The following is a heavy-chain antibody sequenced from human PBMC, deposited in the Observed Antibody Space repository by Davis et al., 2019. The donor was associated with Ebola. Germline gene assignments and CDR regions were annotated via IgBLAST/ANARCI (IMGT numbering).Heavy chain of an antibody. CDR2: IYDTGNT. CDR1: AGSISDYY. J-gene: IGHJ4*02. Sequence: SETLSLTCSVSAGSISDYYWSWVRQPPGKGLEWIGYIYDTGNTDYNPSLKSRATISLDTSKKQLSLKLTSVTAADTAVYYCAGPPWRDYWGQGTLVTVSS. V-gene: IGHV4-59*01. CDR3: AGPPWRDY.